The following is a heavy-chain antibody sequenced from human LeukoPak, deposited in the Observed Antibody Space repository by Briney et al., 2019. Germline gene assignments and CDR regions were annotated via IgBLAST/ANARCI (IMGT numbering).Heavy chain of an antibody. CDR1: GGSISSSNW. D-gene: IGHD3-10*01. J-gene: IGHJ6*02. Sequence: SETLSLTCAVSGGSISSSNWWSWVRQPPGKGLEWIGEIYHSGSTNYNPSLKSRVTISVDKSKNQFSLKLSSVTAADTAVYYCARVVRGVPYPMDVWGQGTTVTVS. CDR2: IYHSGST. V-gene: IGHV4-4*02. CDR3: ARVVRGVPYPMDV.